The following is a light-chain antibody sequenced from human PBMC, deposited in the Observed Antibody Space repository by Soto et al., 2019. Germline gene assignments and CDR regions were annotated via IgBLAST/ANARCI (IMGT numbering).Light chain of an antibody. V-gene: IGKV1-27*01. CDR2: AAS. J-gene: IGKJ1*01. CDR1: QDISDY. Sequence: DIQMTQSPSSLSASVGDRVTITCRASQDISDYLAWYQQKPGQAPKLLISAASTLQSGVPSRFRGSASGTDFTLTINGLQPDDFATYYCQNYNGPPLTFGQGTKVEIK. CDR3: QNYNGPPLT.